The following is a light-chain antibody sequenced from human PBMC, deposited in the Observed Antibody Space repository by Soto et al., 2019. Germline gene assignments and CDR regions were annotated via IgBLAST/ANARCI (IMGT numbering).Light chain of an antibody. CDR1: SSDVGGYNY. V-gene: IGLV2-14*01. CDR2: EVS. Sequence: QSALTQPASVSGSPGQSITISCTGTSSDVGGYNYVSWYQQHSGKAPKLMIYEVSNRPSGVSNRFSGSKSGNTASLTISGLQAEDEADYYWSSYTSSSPHVVFGGGTKLTVL. J-gene: IGLJ2*01. CDR3: SSYTSSSPHVV.